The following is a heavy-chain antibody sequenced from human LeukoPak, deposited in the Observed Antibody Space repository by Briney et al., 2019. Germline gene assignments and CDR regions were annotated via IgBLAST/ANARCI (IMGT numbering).Heavy chain of an antibody. CDR1: GYTFTIYG. CDR3: ATGGDSSGWYGFDY. J-gene: IGHJ4*02. V-gene: IGHV1-18*01. D-gene: IGHD6-19*01. Sequence: VASVNVSCTASGYTFTIYGISWVRQAPGQGPEWMGWISAYNGNTNYAQKFQGRVTMTEDTSTDTAYMELSSLRSEDTAVYYCATGGDSSGWYGFDYWGQGTLVTVSS. CDR2: ISAYNGNT.